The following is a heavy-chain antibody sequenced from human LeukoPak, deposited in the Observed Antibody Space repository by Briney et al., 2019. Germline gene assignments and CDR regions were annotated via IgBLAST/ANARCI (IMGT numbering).Heavy chain of an antibody. D-gene: IGHD5-24*01. CDR2: ISSSGSNI. J-gene: IGHJ4*02. CDR1: GFRLSNYE. CDR3: ARDRGDGYKNRGSYQDY. V-gene: IGHV3-48*03. Sequence: GGSLRLSCAASGFRLSNYEMNWVRQAPGKGLEWVSYISSSGSNIYYADSVKGRFTISRDNARNSLYLQLNSLRAEDTAVYYCARDRGDGYKNRGSYQDYWGQGTLATVSS.